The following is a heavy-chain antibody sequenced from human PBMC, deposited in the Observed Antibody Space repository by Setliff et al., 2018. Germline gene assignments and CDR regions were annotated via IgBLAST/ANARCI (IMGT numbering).Heavy chain of an antibody. CDR3: RFWSGYLKNDF. V-gene: IGHV4-34*01. D-gene: IGHD3-3*01. CDR2: INHSGST. CDR1: GASINSGTYY. Sequence: PSETLSLTCAVSGASINSGTYYWSWIRQPPGKGLEWIVEINHSGSTNYNPSLMGRVTISVDTSKNQFSLRLSSVTAADTAVYYCRFWSGYLKNDFWGQGTLVTVSS. J-gene: IGHJ4*02.